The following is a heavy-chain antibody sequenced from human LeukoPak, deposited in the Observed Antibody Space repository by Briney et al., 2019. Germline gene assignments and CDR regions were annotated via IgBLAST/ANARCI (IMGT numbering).Heavy chain of an antibody. CDR3: ARGAALYSGYELNWFDP. V-gene: IGHV1-69*05. J-gene: IGHJ5*02. CDR1: GGTFSSYA. CDR2: IIPIFGTA. Sequence: ASVKVSCKASGGTFSSYAISWVRQAPGQGLEWMGGIIPIFGTANYAQKFQGRVTITTDESTSTAYMELSSLRSEDTAVYYCARGAALYSGYELNWFDPWGQGTLVTVSS. D-gene: IGHD5-12*01.